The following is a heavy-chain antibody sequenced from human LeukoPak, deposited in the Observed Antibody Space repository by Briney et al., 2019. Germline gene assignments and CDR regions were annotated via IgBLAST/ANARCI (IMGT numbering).Heavy chain of an antibody. V-gene: IGHV3-30*02. CDR1: GFTFSRYG. J-gene: IGHJ4*02. D-gene: IGHD5-18*01. CDR2: VRNDGSNK. Sequence: GGSLRLSCAASGFTFSRYGMHWARHAPGKGVEWVAFVRNDGSNKYYADSVKGRFTISRDNSKNTLYMQMNSLRAEDTAVYYCAKVRALRIRLWLPDYWGQGTLVTVSS. CDR3: AKVRALRIRLWLPDY.